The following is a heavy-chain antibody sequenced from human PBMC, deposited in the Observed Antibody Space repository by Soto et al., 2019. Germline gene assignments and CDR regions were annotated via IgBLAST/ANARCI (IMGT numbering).Heavy chain of an antibody. CDR1: GGSFSGYY. J-gene: IGHJ6*03. CDR2: INHSGST. CDR3: ARGGPSSLTTVIQTYYDSSYMDV. D-gene: IGHD4-17*01. V-gene: IGHV4-34*01. Sequence: SETLSLTCAVYGGSFSGYYWSWIRQPPGKGLEWIGEINHSGSTNYNPSLKSRVTISVDTSKNQFSLKLSSVTAADTAVYYCARGGPSSLTTVIQTYYDSSYMDVRGQGTTVTVSS.